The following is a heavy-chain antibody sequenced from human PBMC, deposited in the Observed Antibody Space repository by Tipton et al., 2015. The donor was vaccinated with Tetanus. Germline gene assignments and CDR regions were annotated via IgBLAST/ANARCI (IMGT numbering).Heavy chain of an antibody. J-gene: IGHJ3*01. V-gene: IGHV3-9*01. CDR1: GFTFDDYA. D-gene: IGHD2-21*02. CDR2: ISWNSGSI. CDR3: AKARGSCGGDCSRYAFDV. Sequence: SLRLSCAASGFTFDDYALHWVRQAPGKGLEWVSGISWNSGSIGYADSVKGRFTISRDNAKNSLYLQMNSLRAEDTAVYYCAKARGSCGGDCSRYAFDVWGQGTMVTVSS.